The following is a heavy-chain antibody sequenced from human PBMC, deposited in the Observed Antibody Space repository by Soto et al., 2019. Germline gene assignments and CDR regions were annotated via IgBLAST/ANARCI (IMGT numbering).Heavy chain of an antibody. Sequence: QVTLKESGPVLVKPTETLTLTCTISGFSLSNGRSGVSWIRQPPGKALEWLAHFFSDAERSYSTSMQSRLTMSKDTSGTQVVLSMTNMGXXXXXXXXXXXXNADSGSHYYXLDXWGQGTT. D-gene: IGHD4-17*01. CDR2: FFSDAER. CDR1: GFSLSNGRSG. J-gene: IGHJ6*02. CDR3: XXXNADSGSHYYXLDX. V-gene: IGHV2-26*03.